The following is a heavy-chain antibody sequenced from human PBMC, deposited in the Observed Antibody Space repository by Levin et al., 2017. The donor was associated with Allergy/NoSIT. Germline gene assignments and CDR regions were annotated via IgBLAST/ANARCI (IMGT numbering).Heavy chain of an antibody. V-gene: IGHV3-74*01. D-gene: IGHD6-13*01. CDR2: INSDGSST. Sequence: GGSLRLSCAASGFTFSNYWIHWVRQAPGKGLVWVSRINSDGSSTSYADSVKGRFTISRDNAKKTVYLQMNSLRAEDTAVYYCAREMHWSCGFSSSSDDAFDIWGQGTMVTVSS. CDR3: AREMHWSCGFSSSSDDAFDI. CDR1: GFTFSNYW. J-gene: IGHJ3*02.